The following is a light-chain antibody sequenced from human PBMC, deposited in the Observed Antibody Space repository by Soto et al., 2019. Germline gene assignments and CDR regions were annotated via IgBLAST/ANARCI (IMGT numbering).Light chain of an antibody. CDR1: HHVATN. J-gene: IGKJ1*01. Sequence: EIVMTQSPVTLSVSPGERATLSCRASHHVATNLAWYQQKPGQPPRLLIYGASTRATGVSARLSGSGSGTEFTLTISSLQSDDFEVYYCQQYTARPPWTFGQGTRV. CDR2: GAS. V-gene: IGKV3-15*01. CDR3: QQYTARPPWT.